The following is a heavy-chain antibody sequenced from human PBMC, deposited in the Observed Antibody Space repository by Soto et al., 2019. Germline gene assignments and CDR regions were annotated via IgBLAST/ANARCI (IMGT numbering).Heavy chain of an antibody. D-gene: IGHD1-26*01. Sequence: GGSLRLSCAASGFTFSSYAMSWVRQAPGKGLEWVSAISGSGGSTYYADSVKGRFTISRDNSKNTLYLQMDSLRAEDTAVYYCAKDSRPHWWELLPFDYWGQGTLVTVSS. J-gene: IGHJ4*02. CDR2: ISGSGGST. V-gene: IGHV3-23*01. CDR1: GFTFSSYA. CDR3: AKDSRPHWWELLPFDY.